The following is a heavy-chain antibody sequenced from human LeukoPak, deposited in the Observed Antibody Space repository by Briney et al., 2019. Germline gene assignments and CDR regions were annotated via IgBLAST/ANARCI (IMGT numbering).Heavy chain of an antibody. J-gene: IGHJ6*02. CDR2: ISYDGSNK. D-gene: IGHD2-15*01. CDR3: AKFVLDCSGGSCYSDYYYGMDV. Sequence: GGSLRLSCAASGFTFSSYGMHWVSQAPGKGLEWVAVISYDGSNKYYADSVKGRFTISRDNSKNTLYLQMNSLRAEDTAVYYCAKFVLDCSGGSCYSDYYYGMDVWGQGTTVTVSS. CDR1: GFTFSSYG. V-gene: IGHV3-30*18.